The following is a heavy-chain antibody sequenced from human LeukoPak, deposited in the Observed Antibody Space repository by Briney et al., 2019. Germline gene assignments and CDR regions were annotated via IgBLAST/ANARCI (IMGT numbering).Heavy chain of an antibody. Sequence: SETLSLTCTVSGDSISSSSYYWGRIRQPPGKGREWIGSIYYSGSTYYNPSLKSRVTISVDTSKNQFSLKLSSVTAADTAVYYCASPRNYYDFWSRYPDAFDIWGQGTMVTVSS. J-gene: IGHJ3*02. CDR2: IYYSGST. V-gene: IGHV4-39*01. CDR3: ASPRNYYDFWSRYPDAFDI. D-gene: IGHD3-3*01. CDR1: GDSISSSSYY.